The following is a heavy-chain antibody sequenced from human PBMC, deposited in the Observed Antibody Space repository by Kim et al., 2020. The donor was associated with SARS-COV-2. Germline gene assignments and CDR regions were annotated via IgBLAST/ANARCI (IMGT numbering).Heavy chain of an antibody. V-gene: IGHV1-8*01. CDR2: MNPNSGHT. CDR3: ARGPPGTFGSGSNWFDP. D-gene: IGHD3-10*01. CDR1: GYTFTNYD. J-gene: IGHJ5*02. Sequence: ASVKVSCKASGYTFTNYDINWVRQATGQGLEWMGWMNPNSGHTGYAQKFQARVTMTRNTSISTAYMEFSSLRSEDTAVYYCARGPPGTFGSGSNWFDPWGQGTLLTVSS.